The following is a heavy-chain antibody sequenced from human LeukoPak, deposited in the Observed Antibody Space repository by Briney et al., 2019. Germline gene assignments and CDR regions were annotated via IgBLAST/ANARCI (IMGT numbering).Heavy chain of an antibody. Sequence: GGSLRLSCAASGFTFSTYWMNWVRQAPGKGLEWVANIKQDGSEKFYVDSVEGRFTISRDNAKNSLYLQMSSLRAEDAAAYYCVRDGPGGIEARKRYYGMDVWGQGTTVSVSS. CDR2: IKQDGSEK. CDR1: GFTFSTYW. D-gene: IGHD6-6*01. J-gene: IGHJ6*02. CDR3: VRDGPGGIEARKRYYGMDV. V-gene: IGHV3-7*05.